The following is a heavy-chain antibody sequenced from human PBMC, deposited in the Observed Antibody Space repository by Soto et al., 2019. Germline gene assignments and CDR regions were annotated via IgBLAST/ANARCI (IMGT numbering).Heavy chain of an antibody. CDR3: TRTGGSYAEYFQH. CDR1: GFTFSNAW. J-gene: IGHJ1*01. Sequence: GGSLRLSCAASGFTFSNAWMSWVRQAPGKGLEWVGRIKSKTDGGTTDYAAPVKGRFTISRDDSKNTLYLQMNSLKTEYTVVYYCTRTGGSYAEYFQHWCQGTLVTVSS. D-gene: IGHD1-26*01. CDR2: IKSKTDGGTT. V-gene: IGHV3-15*01.